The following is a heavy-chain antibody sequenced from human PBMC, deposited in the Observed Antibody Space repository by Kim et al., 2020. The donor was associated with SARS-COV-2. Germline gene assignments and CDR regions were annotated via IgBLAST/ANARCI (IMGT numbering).Heavy chain of an antibody. D-gene: IGHD3-22*01. V-gene: IGHV4-39*01. J-gene: IGHJ5*02. CDR3: ARHEDQYYYDSSGYYAS. Sequence: LKSRVTISVDTSKNQFSLKLSSVTAADTAVYYCARHEDQYYYDSSGYYASWGQGTLVTVSS.